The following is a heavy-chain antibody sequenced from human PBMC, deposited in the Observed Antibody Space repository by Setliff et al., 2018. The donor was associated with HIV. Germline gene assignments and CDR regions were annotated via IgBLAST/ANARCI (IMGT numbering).Heavy chain of an antibody. CDR2: VYYTGST. Sequence: PSETLSLTCTLSGGSVSSSGYYWGWLRQPPGQGPEWIGSVYYTGSTYYSLSLNSRVTISVDTSKNQFSLKLSSVTAADTAVYYCARGGYIAARFYYFDYWGQGLLVTV. CDR1: GGSVSSSGYY. D-gene: IGHD6-6*01. J-gene: IGHJ4*02. V-gene: IGHV4-39*07. CDR3: ARGGYIAARFYYFDY.